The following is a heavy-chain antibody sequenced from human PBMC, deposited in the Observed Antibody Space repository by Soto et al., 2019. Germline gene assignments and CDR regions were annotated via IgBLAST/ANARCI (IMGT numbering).Heavy chain of an antibody. Sequence: QLRKTLSLTCTVSGGSISSYYWTWIRQPPGKGLEWIGYIYYSGSTNHNPSLKSRVTISVDTSKNQFSLKLSSVTAADTAVYYCARVNDFWTGYYSTNWFDPWGQGTLVTVSS. D-gene: IGHD3-3*01. CDR3: ARVNDFWTGYYSTNWFDP. CDR2: IYYSGST. V-gene: IGHV4-59*01. CDR1: GGSISSYY. J-gene: IGHJ5*02.